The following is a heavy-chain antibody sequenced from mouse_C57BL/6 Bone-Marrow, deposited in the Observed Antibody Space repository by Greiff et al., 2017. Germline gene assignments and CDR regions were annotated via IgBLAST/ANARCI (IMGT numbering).Heavy chain of an antibody. CDR3: TRDRVITTGDWFAY. J-gene: IGHJ3*01. CDR1: GFTFSSYA. Sequence: EVQVVESGEGLVKPGGSLKLSCAASGFTFSSYAMSWVRQTPEKRLEWVAYISSGGDYIYYADTVKGRFTISIDNARNTLYLQMSSLKSEDTAMYYCTRDRVITTGDWFAYWGQGTLVTVSA. V-gene: IGHV5-9-1*02. CDR2: ISSGGDYI. D-gene: IGHD1-1*01.